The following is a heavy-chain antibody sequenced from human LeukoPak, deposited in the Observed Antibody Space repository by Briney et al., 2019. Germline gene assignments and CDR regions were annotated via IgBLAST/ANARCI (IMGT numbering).Heavy chain of an antibody. V-gene: IGHV3-53*01. D-gene: IGHD6-13*01. CDR3: AKVAAAGNVHYFDY. J-gene: IGHJ4*02. CDR1: GFTVSSNY. Sequence: GGSLRLSCAASGFTVSSNYMSWVRQAPGKGLEWVSVIYSGGSTYYADSVKGRFTISRDNSKNTLYLQMNSLRAEDTAVYYCAKVAAAGNVHYFDYWGQGTLVTVSS. CDR2: IYSGGST.